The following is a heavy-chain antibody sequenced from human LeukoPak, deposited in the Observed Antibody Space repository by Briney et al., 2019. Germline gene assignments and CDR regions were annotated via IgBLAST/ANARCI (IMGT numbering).Heavy chain of an antibody. CDR2: IWPDGSNK. CDR3: ARGGPKGAFDI. J-gene: IGHJ3*02. CDR1: GFAFSSYS. Sequence: GGSLRLSCEAAGFAFSSYSMHWVRQAPGKGLEWVAAIWPDGSNKYYANSVKGRFTISRDNSKNTLYLQMDSLRAEDTAVYYCARGGPKGAFDIWGQGTMVTVSS. V-gene: IGHV3-33*01. D-gene: IGHD3/OR15-3a*01.